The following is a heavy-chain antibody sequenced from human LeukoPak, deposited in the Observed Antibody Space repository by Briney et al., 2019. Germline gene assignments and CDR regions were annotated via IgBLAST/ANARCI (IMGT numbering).Heavy chain of an antibody. V-gene: IGHV4-59*02. Sequence: RPSETLSLTCTVSGDSVNGYYWSWIRQPPGKGLEWVGYIYYNGHTNYSPSLESRTTMSIDPSRNQFSLKVGSVTAADTAVYYCARTYGDYQGYMDVWGKGTTVTVSS. CDR2: IYYNGHT. CDR1: GDSVNGYY. J-gene: IGHJ6*03. CDR3: ARTYGDYQGYMDV. D-gene: IGHD4-17*01.